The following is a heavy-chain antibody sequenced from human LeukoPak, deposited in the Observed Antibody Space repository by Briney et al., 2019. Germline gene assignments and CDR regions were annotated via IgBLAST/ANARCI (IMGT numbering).Heavy chain of an antibody. J-gene: IGHJ4*02. CDR1: GFTFSSNW. CDR3: AKYDVWSGFSYDY. V-gene: IGHV3-7*01. D-gene: IGHD3-3*01. Sequence: GGSLRLSCTASGFTFSSNWMSWVRQAPGKGLEWVANVKRDGSEKYYVDSVKGRFTISRDNAKNSLYLQMNSLTVEGTALYYCAKYDVWSGFSYDYWGQGALVTVSS. CDR2: VKRDGSEK.